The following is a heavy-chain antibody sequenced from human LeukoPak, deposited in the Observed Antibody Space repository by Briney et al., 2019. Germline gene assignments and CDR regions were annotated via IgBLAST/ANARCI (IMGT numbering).Heavy chain of an antibody. D-gene: IGHD4-23*01. CDR2: ISYDGSNK. Sequence: PGGSLRLSCAASGFTFSSYAMHWVRQAPGKGLEWVAVISYDGSNKYYADSVKGRFTISRDNSKNTLYLQMNGLRAEDTAVYYCARETSVVAFDIWGQGTMVTVSS. V-gene: IGHV3-30-3*01. CDR1: GFTFSSYA. CDR3: ARETSVVAFDI. J-gene: IGHJ3*02.